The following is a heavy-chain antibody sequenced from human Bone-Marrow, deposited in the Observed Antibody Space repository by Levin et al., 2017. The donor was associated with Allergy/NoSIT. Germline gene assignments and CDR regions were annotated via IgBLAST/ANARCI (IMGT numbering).Heavy chain of an antibody. CDR2: INPSGGST. CDR1: GYTFTSYY. D-gene: IGHD6-19*01. CDR3: ARDLPTAGHGELYSSGWPDY. J-gene: IGHJ4*02. Sequence: GESLKISCKASGYTFTSYYMHWVRQAPGQGLEWMGIINPSGGSTSYAQKFQGRVTMTRDTSTSTVYMELSSLRSEDTAVYYCARDLPTAGHGELYSSGWPDYWGQGTLVTVSS. V-gene: IGHV1-46*01.